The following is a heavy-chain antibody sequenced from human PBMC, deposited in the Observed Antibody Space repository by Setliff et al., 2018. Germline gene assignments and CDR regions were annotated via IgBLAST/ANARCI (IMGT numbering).Heavy chain of an antibody. CDR1: GFTFNNYA. V-gene: IGHV3-43D*03. CDR2: ISWNGDTT. CDR3: GRDILSYYDSGRPASGLDYYGMDV. J-gene: IGHJ6*02. Sequence: GGSLRLSCAASGFTFNNYAMHWVRQAPGKGLEWVSLISWNGDTTYYADSVKGRFTISRDNSKNSLYLQMNSLRAEDTALYYCGRDILSYYDSGRPASGLDYYGMDVWGQGTTVTVSS. D-gene: IGHD3-10*01.